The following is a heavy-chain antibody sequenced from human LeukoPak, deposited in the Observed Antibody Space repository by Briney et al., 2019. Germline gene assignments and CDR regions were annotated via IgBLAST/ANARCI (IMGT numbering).Heavy chain of an antibody. CDR1: GYTFTSYD. Sequence: ASVKVSCKASGYTFTSYDFNWVRQATGQRPEWMGWMSPNSGDTGYAQKFQDRVTMTRNTSISTAYMELSSLRSDDTAVYYCASGVYYYDSSGSRLDYWGQGTLVTVSS. V-gene: IGHV1-8*01. D-gene: IGHD3-22*01. CDR3: ASGVYYYDSSGSRLDY. J-gene: IGHJ4*02. CDR2: MSPNSGDT.